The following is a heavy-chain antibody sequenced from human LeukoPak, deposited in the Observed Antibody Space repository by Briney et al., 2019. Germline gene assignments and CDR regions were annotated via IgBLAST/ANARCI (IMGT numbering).Heavy chain of an antibody. Sequence: PSETLSLTCTVSGGSISSYYWSWIRQPPGKGLEWLGYIYYSGSTNYNPSLKSRVTISVDTSKNQFSLKLSSVTAADTAVYYCARGGTVRNGMDVWGQGTTVTVSS. CDR2: IYYSGST. D-gene: IGHD1-26*01. J-gene: IGHJ6*02. V-gene: IGHV4-59*01. CDR3: ARGGTVRNGMDV. CDR1: GGSISSYY.